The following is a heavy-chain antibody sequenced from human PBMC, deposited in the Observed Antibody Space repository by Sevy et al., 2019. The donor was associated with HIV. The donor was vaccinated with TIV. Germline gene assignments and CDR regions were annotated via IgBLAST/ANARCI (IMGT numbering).Heavy chain of an antibody. Sequence: GGSLKLTCAASGFTVSSNYMSWVRRAPGKGLEWVSVIYSGGSTYYADSVKGRFIISRDNSKNTLYLQMNSLRAEDTAVYYSARAQGGSYYYFDYWGQGTLVTVSS. D-gene: IGHD1-26*01. CDR2: IYSGGST. CDR1: GFTVSSNY. J-gene: IGHJ4*02. CDR3: ARAQGGSYYYFDY. V-gene: IGHV3-53*01.